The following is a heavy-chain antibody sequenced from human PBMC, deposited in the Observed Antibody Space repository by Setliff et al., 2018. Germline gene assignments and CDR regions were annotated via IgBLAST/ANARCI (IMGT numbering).Heavy chain of an antibody. D-gene: IGHD2-21*02. Sequence: GGSLRLSCAASGFIFSDYYMNWVRQAPGKGLEWVANINHDGIEKYYVDSVKGRFTISRDNAKNSLYLQMNSLRAEDTAVYYCVRGGEGRDDSNSGSWGQGTLVTVSS. CDR1: GFIFSDYY. J-gene: IGHJ5*02. CDR2: INHDGIEK. V-gene: IGHV3-7*01. CDR3: VRGGEGRDDSNSGS.